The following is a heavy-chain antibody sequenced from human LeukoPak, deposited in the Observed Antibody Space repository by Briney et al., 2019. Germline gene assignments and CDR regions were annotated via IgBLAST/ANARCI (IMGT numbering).Heavy chain of an antibody. Sequence: ALVKVSCKASGGTFSSYAISWVRQAPGQGLEWMGGIIPIFGTANYAQKFQGRVTITTDESTSTAYMELSSLRSEDAAVYYCARGPSGSSDFWSGYSLGGEYYFDYWGQGTLVTVSS. CDR2: IIPIFGTA. CDR1: GGTFSSYA. D-gene: IGHD3-3*01. V-gene: IGHV1-69*05. CDR3: ARGPSGSSDFWSGYSLGGEYYFDY. J-gene: IGHJ4*02.